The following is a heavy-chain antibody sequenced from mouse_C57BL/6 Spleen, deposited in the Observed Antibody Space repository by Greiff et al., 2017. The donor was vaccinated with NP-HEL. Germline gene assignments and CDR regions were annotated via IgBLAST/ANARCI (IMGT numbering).Heavy chain of an antibody. Sequence: VQLQQSGPELVKPGASVQMSCKASGYTFTDYNMHWVKQSHGKSLEWIGYINPNNGGTSYNQKFKGKATLTVNKSSSTAYMELRSLTSEDSAVYYCARSYDPLYAMDYWGQGTSVTVSS. CDR1: GYTFTDYN. CDR3: ARSYDPLYAMDY. J-gene: IGHJ4*01. CDR2: INPNNGGT. D-gene: IGHD2-10*02. V-gene: IGHV1-22*01.